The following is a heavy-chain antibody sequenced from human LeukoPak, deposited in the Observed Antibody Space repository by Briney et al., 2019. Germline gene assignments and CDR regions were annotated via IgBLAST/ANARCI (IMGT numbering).Heavy chain of an antibody. Sequence: PGGSLRLSCAASGFTFSDYYMSWIHQAPGKGLEWVSYISSSGSTIYYADSVKGRFTISRDNAKNSLYLQMNSLRAEDTAVYYCARSVYSYVNWFDPWGQGTLVTVSS. CDR2: ISSSGSTI. V-gene: IGHV3-11*01. CDR1: GFTFSDYY. D-gene: IGHD5-18*01. J-gene: IGHJ5*02. CDR3: ARSVYSYVNWFDP.